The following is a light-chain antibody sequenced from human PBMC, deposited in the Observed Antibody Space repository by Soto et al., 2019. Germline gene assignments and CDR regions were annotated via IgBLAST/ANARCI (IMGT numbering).Light chain of an antibody. CDR2: DAS. CDR1: QSVSSY. Sequence: EIVLTQSPATLSLSPGERATLSCRASQSVSSYLAWYQQKPGQTPRLLIYDASNRATDIPARFSGSGSGTDFTLTISSLEPEDFAVYYSQQRSNWPVTFGQGTRVEIK. CDR3: QQRSNWPVT. J-gene: IGKJ1*01. V-gene: IGKV3-11*01.